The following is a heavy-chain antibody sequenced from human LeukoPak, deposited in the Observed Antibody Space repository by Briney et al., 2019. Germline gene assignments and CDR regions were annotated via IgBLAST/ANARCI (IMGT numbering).Heavy chain of an antibody. V-gene: IGHV3-23*01. J-gene: IGHJ4*02. Sequence: PGGSLRLSCAASGFTFSSYAMSWVRQAPGKGLEWVSAISGSGGSTYYADSVKGRFTISRDNSKNTLYLQMNSLRAEDTAVYYCAKGGHTLPSETWYYFDYWGQGTLVTVSS. D-gene: IGHD2-2*02. CDR1: GFTFSSYA. CDR3: AKGGHTLPSETWYYFDY. CDR2: ISGSGGST.